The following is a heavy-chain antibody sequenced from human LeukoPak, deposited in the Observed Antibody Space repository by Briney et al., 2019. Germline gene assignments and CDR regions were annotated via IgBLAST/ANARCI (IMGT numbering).Heavy chain of an antibody. CDR2: IKPNSGGT. J-gene: IGHJ3*02. D-gene: IGHD3-22*01. Sequence: ASVKVSCKASGYTFTGYYMHCVRQAPGQRLEWMGWIKPNSGGTNYSQKFQGRVTMTRDTSISTAYMELSRLRSDDTAVYYCEAYYDSSGYYRAFDIWGQGTMVTVSS. CDR3: EAYYDSSGYYRAFDI. V-gene: IGHV1-2*02. CDR1: GYTFTGYY.